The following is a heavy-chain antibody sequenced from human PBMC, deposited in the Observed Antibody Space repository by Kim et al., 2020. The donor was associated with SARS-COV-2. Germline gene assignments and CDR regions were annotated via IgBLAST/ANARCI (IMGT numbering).Heavy chain of an antibody. V-gene: IGHV3-20*04. J-gene: IGHJ6*02. Sequence: GGSLRLSCAASGFTFDDYCMSWVRQAPGKGLEWVSGINWNGGSTSYADSVKGRFTISRDNAKNSLYLQMNSLRAEDTALYYCAREVVHRHWLVGPDYYYGMDVWGQGTTVTVSS. CDR2: INWNGGST. CDR3: AREVVHRHWLVGPDYYYGMDV. CDR1: GFTFDDYC. D-gene: IGHD6-19*01.